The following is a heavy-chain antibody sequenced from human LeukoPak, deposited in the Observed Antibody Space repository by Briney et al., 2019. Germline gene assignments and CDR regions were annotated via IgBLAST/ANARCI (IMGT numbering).Heavy chain of an antibody. CDR2: FDTEDGET. CDR1: GYTLTELS. J-gene: IGHJ6*02. Sequence: ASVKVSCKVTGYTLTELSMHWVRQPPGKGLEWMGDFDTEDGETIYAQKFRGRVTMTEDTSTDTAYMERGSLRSEDTAVYYCATVRSSGWFPSPNYYYYGMDVWGQGTTVTVSS. CDR3: ATVRSSGWFPSPNYYYYGMDV. D-gene: IGHD6-19*01. V-gene: IGHV1-24*01.